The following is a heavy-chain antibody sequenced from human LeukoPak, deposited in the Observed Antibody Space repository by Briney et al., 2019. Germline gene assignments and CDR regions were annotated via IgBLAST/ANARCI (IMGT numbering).Heavy chain of an antibody. V-gene: IGHV1-69*04. CDR3: ARDLGPRYSSGSSTEELFDP. D-gene: IGHD3-22*01. J-gene: IGHJ5*02. Sequence: ASVKVSCKASGGTFSSYAISWVRQAPGQGLEWMGRIIPILGIANYAQKSQGRVTITADKSTSTAYMELSSLRSEDTAVYYCARDLGPRYSSGSSTEELFDPWGQGTLVTVSS. CDR2: IIPILGIA. CDR1: GGTFSSYA.